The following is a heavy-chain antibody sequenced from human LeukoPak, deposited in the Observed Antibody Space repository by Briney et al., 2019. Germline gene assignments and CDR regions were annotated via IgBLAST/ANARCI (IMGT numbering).Heavy chain of an antibody. J-gene: IGHJ4*02. D-gene: IGHD2/OR15-2a*01. CDR1: GYTFTSYY. CDR2: INPSGGST. CDR3: ARDREGTTAAY. Sequence: GASVKVSCKASGYTFTSYYMHWVRQAPGQGLEWMRIINPSGGSTSYAQKFQGRVTMTRDMSTSTVYMELSSLRSEDTAVYYCARDREGTTAAYWGQGTLVTVSS. V-gene: IGHV1-46*01.